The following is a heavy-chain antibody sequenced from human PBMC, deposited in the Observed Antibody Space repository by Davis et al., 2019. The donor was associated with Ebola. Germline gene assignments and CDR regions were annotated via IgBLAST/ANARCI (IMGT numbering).Heavy chain of an antibody. V-gene: IGHV2-26*01. Sequence: SGPTLVKPTETLTLTCTVSGFSLSNARMGVSWIRQPPGKALEWLAHIFSNDEKSYSTSLKSRLIISKDTSKSQVVLTMTNMDPVDTATYYCARIPEDIVVVPAAMGYYYYYYMDVWGKGTTVTVSS. CDR3: ARIPEDIVVVPAAMGYYYYYYMDV. D-gene: IGHD2-2*01. J-gene: IGHJ6*03. CDR1: GFSLSNARMG. CDR2: IFSNDEK.